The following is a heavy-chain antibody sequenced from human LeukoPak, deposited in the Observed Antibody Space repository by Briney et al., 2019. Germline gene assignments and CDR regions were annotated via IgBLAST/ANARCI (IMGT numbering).Heavy chain of an antibody. D-gene: IGHD6-13*01. V-gene: IGHV1-69*13. CDR2: IIPILATT. Sequence: SVKVSCKASGGTLSSYGFSWLRQAPGQGLEWMGGIIPILATTNYAQTVQGRVTISADESTGTAYLELSSLRYEDTAVYYCAGVRVYTWDQGYYDIWGRGTLVTVSS. CDR1: GGTLSSYG. J-gene: IGHJ2*01. CDR3: AGVRVYTWDQGYYDI.